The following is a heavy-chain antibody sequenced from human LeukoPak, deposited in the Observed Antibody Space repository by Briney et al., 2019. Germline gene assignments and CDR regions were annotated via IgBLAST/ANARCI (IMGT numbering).Heavy chain of an antibody. Sequence: PGGSLRLSCAASGFTFSDYYMSWTRQAPGKGLEWVSYISSSSSYTNYADSVKGRFTISRDNAKNSLYLQMNSLRAEDTAVYYCARVGWYGGNSDDVIVFDYGMDVWGQGTTVTVSS. CDR2: ISSSSSYT. CDR3: ARVGWYGGNSDDVIVFDYGMDV. J-gene: IGHJ6*02. V-gene: IGHV3-11*05. D-gene: IGHD4-23*01. CDR1: GFTFSDYY.